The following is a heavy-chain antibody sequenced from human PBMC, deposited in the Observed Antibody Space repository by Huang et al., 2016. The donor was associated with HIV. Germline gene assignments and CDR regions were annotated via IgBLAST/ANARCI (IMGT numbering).Heavy chain of an antibody. J-gene: IGHJ3*01. CDR3: AREIRSTVVTLDAFDF. CDR2: ISSSGNKI. CDR1: GFTFSLFG. V-gene: IGHV3-21*05. Sequence: EVQLVESGGGLVKPGGSLRLSCAASGFTFSLFGMNWVRPAQGKGLEWGYFISSSGNKIYYAHSLKGRFTVSRDNAKDALYLDSTGLRGEDTAVYYCAREIRSTVVTLDAFDFWGQGTVVTVS. D-gene: IGHD4-17*01.